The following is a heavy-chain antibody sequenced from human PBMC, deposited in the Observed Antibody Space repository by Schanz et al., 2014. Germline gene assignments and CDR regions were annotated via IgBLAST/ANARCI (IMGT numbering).Heavy chain of an antibody. CDR3: AKCIWWVGRCAFEN. CDR2: IYSGGST. J-gene: IGHJ3*02. D-gene: IGHD2-15*01. Sequence: EVQLVESGGGLIQPGGSLRLSCAASGFTVSSNYMSWVRQAPGKGLEWVAVIYSGGSTFYTDSVKGRFTISRDNSKNTLYPQMDSLIAEGTAVDYWAKCIWWVGRCAFENGGQGAKGNVPS. CDR1: GFTVSSNY. V-gene: IGHV3-53*01.